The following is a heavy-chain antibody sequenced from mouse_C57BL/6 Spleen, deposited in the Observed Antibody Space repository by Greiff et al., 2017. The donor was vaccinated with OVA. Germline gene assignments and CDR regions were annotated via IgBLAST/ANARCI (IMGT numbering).Heavy chain of an antibody. CDR2: IDPSDSYT. J-gene: IGHJ1*03. Sequence: QVQLQQPGAELVRPGTSVKLSCKASGYTFTSYWMHWVKQRPGQGLEWIGVIDPSDSYTNYNQKFKGKATLTVDTSSSTAYMQLSSLTSEDSAVYYCARSYYSAHWYFDDWGTGTTVTVSS. V-gene: IGHV1-59*01. D-gene: IGHD2-12*01. CDR3: ARSYYSAHWYFDD. CDR1: GYTFTSYW.